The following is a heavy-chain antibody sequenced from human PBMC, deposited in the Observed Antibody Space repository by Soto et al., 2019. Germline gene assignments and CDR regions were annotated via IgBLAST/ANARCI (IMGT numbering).Heavy chain of an antibody. J-gene: IGHJ4*02. D-gene: IGHD3-10*01. Sequence: GASVKVSCKTSGYTFTAYYIHWVRQAPGQGLEWMGWINPNGGGTKYAQKLQGRVTMTRDTSINTAYMELTRLTSDDTALYYCARAVHTMIQGVRFRVDQWGQGTLVTVSS. V-gene: IGHV1-2*02. CDR3: ARAVHTMIQGVRFRVDQ. CDR2: INPNGGGT. CDR1: GYTFTAYY.